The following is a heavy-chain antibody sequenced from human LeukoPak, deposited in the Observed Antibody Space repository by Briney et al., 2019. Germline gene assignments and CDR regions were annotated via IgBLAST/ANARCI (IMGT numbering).Heavy chain of an antibody. CDR2: SYNSGST. D-gene: IGHD3-3*01. CDR3: ARHGGSGSFDY. V-gene: IGHV4-59*08. J-gene: IGHJ4*02. CDR1: GGSISSYY. Sequence: SDTLSLTCTVSGGSISSYYWSWIRQPPGKGLEWIGYSYNSGSTTPHPSLKSRVTISVDTSKNQFSLRLRSVTAADTAVYYCARHGGSGSFDYWGQGTLVTVSS.